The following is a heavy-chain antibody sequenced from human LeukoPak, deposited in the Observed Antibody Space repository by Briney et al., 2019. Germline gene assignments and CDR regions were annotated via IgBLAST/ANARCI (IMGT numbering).Heavy chain of an antibody. J-gene: IGHJ5*02. V-gene: IGHV1-2*02. CDR2: INSDTGVT. CDR3: ARGALVLAARPYWFDP. D-gene: IGHD6-6*01. Sequence: ASVKVSCKASGYAFTGYYMHWVRQAPGQGLEWMGWINSDTGVTKYAQKFQGRVTMTADTSISTAYMELSRLRSDDTAVYYCARGALVLAARPYWFDPWGQGTLVTVSS. CDR1: GYAFTGYY.